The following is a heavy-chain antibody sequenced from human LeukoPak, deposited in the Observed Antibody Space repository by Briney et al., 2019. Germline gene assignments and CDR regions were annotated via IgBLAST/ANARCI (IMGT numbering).Heavy chain of an antibody. CDR1: GFIVSNNY. V-gene: IGHV3-53*01. CDR3: ARADYGYGD. Sequence: GGSLRLSCAASGFIVSNNYMSWVRQAPGKGLEWVSVIYPDGRTYYADSVKGLFTISRDNPKNTLYLQMNSLRVEDTAVYYCARADYGYGDWGQGTLVTVSS. J-gene: IGHJ4*02. CDR2: IYPDGRT. D-gene: IGHD5-18*01.